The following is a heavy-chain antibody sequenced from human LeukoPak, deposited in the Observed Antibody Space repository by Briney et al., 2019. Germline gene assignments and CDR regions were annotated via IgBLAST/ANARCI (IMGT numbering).Heavy chain of an antibody. V-gene: IGHV3-20*04. CDR1: GFTFDDYG. CDR2: INWNGGST. D-gene: IGHD6-19*01. J-gene: IGHJ4*02. Sequence: GGSLRLSCAASGFTFDDYGMSWVRQAPGKGLEWVSGINWNGGSTGYADSVRGRFTISRDNAKNSLYLQMNSLRAGDTALYYCARGGSGWFRGYFDYWGQGTLVTVSS. CDR3: ARGGSGWFRGYFDY.